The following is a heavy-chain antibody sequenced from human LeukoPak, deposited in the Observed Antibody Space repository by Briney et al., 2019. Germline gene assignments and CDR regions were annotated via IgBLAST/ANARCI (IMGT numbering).Heavy chain of an antibody. Sequence: GASVKVSCKSSGYTFTSYGISWVRQAPGQGLEWMGWISTYNGNTNYAQKLQGRVTMTKDTSTSTAYMELRSLRSDDTAVYYCARASYDWEYGDYGNWFDPWGQGTLVTVSS. CDR3: ARASYDWEYGDYGNWFDP. D-gene: IGHD4-17*01. CDR2: ISTYNGNT. J-gene: IGHJ5*02. CDR1: GYTFTSYG. V-gene: IGHV1-18*01.